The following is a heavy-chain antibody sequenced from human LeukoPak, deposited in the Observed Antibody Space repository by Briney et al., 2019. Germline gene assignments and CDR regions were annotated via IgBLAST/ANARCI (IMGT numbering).Heavy chain of an antibody. CDR1: DGSFSGYY. CDR2: INHSGST. V-gene: IGHV4-34*01. Sequence: SETLSLTCAVYDGSFSGYYWSWIRQPPGKGLEWIGEINHSGSTNYNPSLKSRVTISVDTSKNQFSLKLSSVTAADTAVYYCACGMVRGVIKKYYFDYWGQGTLVTVSS. J-gene: IGHJ4*02. D-gene: IGHD3-10*01. CDR3: ACGMVRGVIKKYYFDY.